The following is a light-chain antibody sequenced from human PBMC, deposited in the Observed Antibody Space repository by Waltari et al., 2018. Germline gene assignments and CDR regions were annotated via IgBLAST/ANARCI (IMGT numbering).Light chain of an antibody. V-gene: IGLV2-14*03. J-gene: IGLJ2*01. CDR1: SSDVGAHNY. CDR2: DVS. CDR3: SSYRSDNTLI. Sequence: QSALTQPASVSGSPGQSLTISCTGTSSDVGAHNYVSWYQQHPGKVPKLMIYDVSQRPSGISSRFSASKSGNAASLTISGLQFEDEADYYCSSYRSDNTLIFGGWTKLTVL.